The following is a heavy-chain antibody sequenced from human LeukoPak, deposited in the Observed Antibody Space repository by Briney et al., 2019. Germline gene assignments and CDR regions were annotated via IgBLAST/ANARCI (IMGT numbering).Heavy chain of an antibody. V-gene: IGHV4-4*07. D-gene: IGHD1-14*01. Sequence: SETLSLTCTVSGGSISSYYWSWIRQPAGKGLEWIGRIYTSGSTNYNPSLKSRVTMSVDTSKNQFSLKLSSVTAADTAVYYCARNPDQYYYYYMDVWGKGTTVTVSS. CDR2: IYTSGST. CDR1: GGSISSYY. CDR3: ARNPDQYYYYYMDV. J-gene: IGHJ6*03.